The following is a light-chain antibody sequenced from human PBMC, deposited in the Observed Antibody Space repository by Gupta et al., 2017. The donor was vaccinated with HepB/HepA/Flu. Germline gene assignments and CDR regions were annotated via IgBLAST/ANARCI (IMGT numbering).Light chain of an antibody. V-gene: IGKV4-1*01. Sequence: DIVMTQSPDSLAVSLGERATINCKSSQSVLYSSNNKNYLAWYQQKPGQPPKLLIYWASTRESGVPDRFSGSGSGTDFTLTISSRQAEDVAVYYCQQDDSTPLTFGGGTXVEIK. CDR3: QQDDSTPLT. CDR2: WAS. CDR1: QSVLYSSNNKNY. J-gene: IGKJ4*01.